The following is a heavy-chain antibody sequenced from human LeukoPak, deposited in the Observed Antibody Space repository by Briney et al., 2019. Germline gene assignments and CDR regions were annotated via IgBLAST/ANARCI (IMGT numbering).Heavy chain of an antibody. CDR2: SRGSGGIT. CDR3: AKGYADYGADAFDI. D-gene: IGHD4-17*01. CDR1: GFTFSTHA. J-gene: IGHJ3*02. Sequence: PGGSLRLSCAPSGFTFSTHAMSWVRQAPGKGLEWVTNSRGSGGITYYADSVKGRYTISRDQSKNTLYLQMNSLRVEDTAIYYCAKGYADYGADAFDIWGQGTLVTVSS. V-gene: IGHV3-23*01.